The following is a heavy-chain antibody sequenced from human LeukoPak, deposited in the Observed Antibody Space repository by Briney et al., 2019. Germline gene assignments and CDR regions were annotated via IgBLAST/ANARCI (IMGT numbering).Heavy chain of an antibody. D-gene: IGHD6-13*01. J-gene: IGHJ5*02. V-gene: IGHV4-4*07. CDR2: IYTSGST. Sequence: PSGTLSLTCAVSGGSISSSYYWSWIRQPAGKGLEWIGRIYTSGSTNYNPSLKSRVTMSVDTSKNQFSLKLSSVTAADTAVYYCARDPSGYSSSGDWFDPWGQGTLVTVSS. CDR3: ARDPSGYSSSGDWFDP. CDR1: GGSISSSYY.